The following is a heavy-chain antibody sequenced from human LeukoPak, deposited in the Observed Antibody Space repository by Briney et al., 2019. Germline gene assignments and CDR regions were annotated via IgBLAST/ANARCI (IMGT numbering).Heavy chain of an antibody. CDR2: FDPEDGET. CDR1: GYTLTELS. V-gene: IGHV1-24*01. J-gene: IGHJ5*02. Sequence: VASVKVSFKVSGYTLTELSMHWVRQAPGKGLEWMGGFDPEDGETIYAQKFQGRVTMTEDTSTDTAYMELSSLRSEDTAVYYCATDREFLWFGERGPFDPWGQGTLVTVSS. D-gene: IGHD3-10*01. CDR3: ATDREFLWFGERGPFDP.